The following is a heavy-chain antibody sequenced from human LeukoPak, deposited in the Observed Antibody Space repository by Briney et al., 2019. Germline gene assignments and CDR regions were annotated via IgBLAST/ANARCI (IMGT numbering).Heavy chain of an antibody. J-gene: IGHJ4*02. D-gene: IGHD6-19*01. CDR2: MNPNSGNT. Sequence: ASVKVSCKASGYTFTSYDINWGRQATGQGLEWMGWMNPNSGNTGYAQKFQGRVTITRNTSISTAYMELSSLRSEDTAVYYCARGVVRGGWYHLFDYWGQGTLVTVSS. CDR1: GYTFTSYD. CDR3: ARGVVRGGWYHLFDY. V-gene: IGHV1-8*03.